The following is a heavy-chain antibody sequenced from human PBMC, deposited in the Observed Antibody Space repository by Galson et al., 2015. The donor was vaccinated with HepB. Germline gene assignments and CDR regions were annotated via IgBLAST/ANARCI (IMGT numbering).Heavy chain of an antibody. CDR3: ARDQSIAVRPAPDY. CDR2: ISAYNGNT. Sequence: SVKVSCKASGYTFTSYGISWARQAPGQGLEWMGWISAYNGNTKYVQKFQGRVSMTTDTSTSTAYMELRSLRSDDTAVYYCARDQSIAVRPAPDYWGQGTLVTVSS. CDR1: GYTFTSYG. D-gene: IGHD6-6*01. J-gene: IGHJ4*02. V-gene: IGHV1-18*04.